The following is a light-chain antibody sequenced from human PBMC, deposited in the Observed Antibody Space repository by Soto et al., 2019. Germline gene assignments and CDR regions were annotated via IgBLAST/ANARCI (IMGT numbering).Light chain of an antibody. CDR3: QQLFDSPIT. V-gene: IGKV3-20*01. CDR2: DAS. Sequence: EFVLTQSPGTVSLSPGERATLSCRASQTVRNNYLAWYQQKPGQAPRLLIYDASSRATGIPDRFSGSGSGTEFTLTINSLQPDDFATYYCQQLFDSPITFGQGTRLEI. J-gene: IGKJ5*01. CDR1: QTVRNNY.